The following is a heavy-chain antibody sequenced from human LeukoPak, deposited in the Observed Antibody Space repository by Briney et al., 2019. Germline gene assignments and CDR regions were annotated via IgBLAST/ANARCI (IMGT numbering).Heavy chain of an antibody. V-gene: IGHV1-18*01. Sequence: GASVKVSCKASGYTFSSYGISWVGQAPGQGLEWMGWISAYNGNTNYAQKFQGRVTMTTDTSTSTTYMEVRSLRSDDTAVYYCARHGHDFWSGQNWFDPWGQGTLVTVSS. D-gene: IGHD3-3*01. J-gene: IGHJ5*02. CDR1: GYTFSSYG. CDR3: ARHGHDFWSGQNWFDP. CDR2: ISAYNGNT.